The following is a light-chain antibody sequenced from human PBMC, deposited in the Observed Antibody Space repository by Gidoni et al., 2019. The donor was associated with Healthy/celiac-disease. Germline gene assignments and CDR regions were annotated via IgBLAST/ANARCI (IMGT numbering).Light chain of an antibody. V-gene: IGLV2-23*02. J-gene: IGLJ3*02. Sequence: QPALTQPASVSGSPGQTITISCTGTSSDGGSYNLVSWYQQHPGKAPKLMIYEVSKRPSGVSNRFSGSKSVNTASLTVSGLQAEDEADYSCCSYAGSSTLGVFGGGTKLTVL. CDR2: EVS. CDR3: CSYAGSSTLGV. CDR1: SSDGGSYNL.